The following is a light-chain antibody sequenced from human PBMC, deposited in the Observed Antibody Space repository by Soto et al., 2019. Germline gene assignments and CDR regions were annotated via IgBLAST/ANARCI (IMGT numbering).Light chain of an antibody. J-gene: IGLJ2*01. CDR3: QTWGTGIQV. CDR2: LNSDGSH. V-gene: IGLV4-69*01. Sequence: QPVLPQSPSASASLGASIKLTFTLSSGHSSYAIAWHQQQPEKGPRYLMKLNSDGSHSKGDGIPDRFSGSSSGAERYLTNASLQSEDEADYYCQTWGTGIQVFGGGTKLTVL. CDR1: SGHSSYA.